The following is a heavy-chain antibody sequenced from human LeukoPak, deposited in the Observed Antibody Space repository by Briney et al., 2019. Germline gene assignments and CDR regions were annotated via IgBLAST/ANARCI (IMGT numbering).Heavy chain of an antibody. J-gene: IGHJ4*02. Sequence: SETLSLTCAVYGGSFSGYYWSWIRQPPGKGLEWIEEINHSGSTNYNPSLKSRVTISVDTSKNQFSLKLSSVTAADTAVYYCARVLGYFDWLIDYWGQGTLVTVSS. CDR3: ARVLGYFDWLIDY. D-gene: IGHD3-9*01. V-gene: IGHV4-34*01. CDR2: INHSGST. CDR1: GGSFSGYY.